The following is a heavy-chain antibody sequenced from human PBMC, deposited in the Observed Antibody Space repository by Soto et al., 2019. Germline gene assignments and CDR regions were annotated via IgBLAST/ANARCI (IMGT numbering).Heavy chain of an antibody. CDR3: AREGYNSGWHDP. CDR2: IYYSGTT. Sequence: PSETLSLTCSVSGGSISTYYWTWIRQPPGKGLEWIGYIYYSGTTNYNPSLTSRVTISVSMSKNQFSLKLRSVTAADTAVYYCAREGYNSGWHDPWGQGTLVTVSS. V-gene: IGHV4-59*01. J-gene: IGHJ5*02. CDR1: GGSISTYY. D-gene: IGHD6-19*01.